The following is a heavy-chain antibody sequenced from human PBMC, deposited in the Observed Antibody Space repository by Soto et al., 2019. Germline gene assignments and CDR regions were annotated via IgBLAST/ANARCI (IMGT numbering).Heavy chain of an antibody. Sequence: QVQLVESGGGVVQPGRSLRLSCVASGFTFSGYGMPWVRQAPGKGLEWLEVISHDGSDKYYADSVRGRFTNSRDNSENTMYLQMNSMRPDDTAGYYCAKEDVWFEKDYWGQGTLVTVSS. CDR3: AKEDVWFEKDY. CDR1: GFTFSGYG. D-gene: IGHD3-10*01. J-gene: IGHJ4*02. V-gene: IGHV3-30*18. CDR2: ISHDGSDK.